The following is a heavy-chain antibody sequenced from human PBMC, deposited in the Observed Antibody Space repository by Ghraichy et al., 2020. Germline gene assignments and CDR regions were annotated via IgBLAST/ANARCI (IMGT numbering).Heavy chain of an antibody. V-gene: IGHV1-69*13. CDR1: GGTFSSYA. D-gene: IGHD2-21*02. CDR2: IIPIFGTA. J-gene: IGHJ2*01. Sequence: SVKVSCKASGGTFSSYAISWVRQAPGQGLEWMGGIIPIFGTANYAQKFQGRVTITADESTSTAYMELSSLRSEDTAVYYCARTYCGSDCYPGVLGYFDLWGRGPVVPVPS. CDR3: ARTYCGSDCYPGVLGYFDL.